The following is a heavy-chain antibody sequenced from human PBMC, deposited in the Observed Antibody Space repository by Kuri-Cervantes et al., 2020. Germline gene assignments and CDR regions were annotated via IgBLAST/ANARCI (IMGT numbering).Heavy chain of an antibody. J-gene: IGHJ4*02. D-gene: IGHD3-16*01. CDR1: DESIISVSYN. V-gene: IGHV4-39*01. CDR3: GSRPYHDYVWETDY. CDR2: IYCSGRT. Sequence: SETLSLTCTVSDESIISVSYNWGWIRQAPGKGLEWIGNIYCSGRTYYNPSLKSRVTTSVDTSKNQFSLRLSSVTAADTAVYFCGSRPYHDYVWETDYWGQGTQVTVSS.